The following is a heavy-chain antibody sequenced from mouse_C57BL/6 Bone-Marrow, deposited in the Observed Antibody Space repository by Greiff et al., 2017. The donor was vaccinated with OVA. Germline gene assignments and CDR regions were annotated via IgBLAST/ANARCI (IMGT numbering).Heavy chain of an antibody. CDR3: TREYYGSSYGWFAY. CDR1: GYTFTDYE. J-gene: IGHJ3*01. CDR2: IDPETGGT. D-gene: IGHD1-1*01. Sequence: VQGVESGAELVRPGASVTLSCKASGYTFTDYEMHWVKQTPVHGLEWIGAIDPETGGTAYNQKFKGKAILTADKSSSTAYMELRSLTSEDSAVYYCTREYYGSSYGWFAYWGQGTLVTVSA. V-gene: IGHV1-15*01.